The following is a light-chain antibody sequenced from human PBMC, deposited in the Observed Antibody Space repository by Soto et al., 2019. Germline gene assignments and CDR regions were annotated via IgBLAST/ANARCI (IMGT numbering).Light chain of an antibody. CDR3: SAYAGSPYLYV. J-gene: IGLJ1*01. V-gene: IGLV2-8*01. CDR1: SFDVGGYNY. CDR2: EVS. Sequence: QSVLTQPPSASGSAGQSVTISCTGTSFDVGGYNYVSWYQQHPGKAPQVLMYEVSKRPSGAPDRFSGSKSGNTASLTVSGLXAEDEADYYCSAYAGSPYLYVFGSGTKVTLL.